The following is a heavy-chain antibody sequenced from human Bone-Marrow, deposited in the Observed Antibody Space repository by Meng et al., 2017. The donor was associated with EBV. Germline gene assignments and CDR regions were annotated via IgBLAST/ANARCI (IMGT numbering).Heavy chain of an antibody. CDR2: IYDGGTT. V-gene: IGHV4-61*01. J-gene: IGHJ4*02. Sequence: QVQLQESGPGLVKPSETLSLPCTVSGASVSGGTFHWSWIRQPPGKELEWIGYIYDGGTTIYNPSLKSRVTIFLDTSRNQFSLGLRSVTTADTAVYYCAKSSSSTPGVVDSWGQGTLVTVSS. CDR3: AKSSSSTPGVVDS. D-gene: IGHD6-6*01. CDR1: GASVSGGTFH.